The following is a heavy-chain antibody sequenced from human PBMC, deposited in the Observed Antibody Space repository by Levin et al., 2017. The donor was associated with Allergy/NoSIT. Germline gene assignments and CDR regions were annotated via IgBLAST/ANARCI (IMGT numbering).Heavy chain of an antibody. CDR2: ISYSGST. CDR3: ARSQWLVRNWFNP. D-gene: IGHD6-19*01. Sequence: SETLSLTCTVSGDSISSSSYYWGWIRQPPGKGLEWIGSISYSGSTQYNPSLKSRVTISADTSKNQFSLKLSSVTAADTAVSFCARSQWLVRNWFNPWGQGTLVTVSS. J-gene: IGHJ5*02. V-gene: IGHV4-39*01. CDR1: GDSISSSSYY.